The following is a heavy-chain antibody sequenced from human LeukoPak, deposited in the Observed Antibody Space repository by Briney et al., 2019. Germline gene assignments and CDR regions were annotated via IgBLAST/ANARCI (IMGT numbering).Heavy chain of an antibody. J-gene: IGHJ5*02. CDR3: ARGGYSGYDITYNWFDP. Sequence: GGTLRLSCEASGFRFSTYGMSWVRLAPGKGLEWVSAISGSGDSTFYIDSVKGRLTISRDNAKNSLYLQMNSLRAEDTAVYYCARGGYSGYDITYNWFDPWGQGTLVTVSS. CDR1: GFRFSTYG. D-gene: IGHD5-12*01. V-gene: IGHV3-23*01. CDR2: ISGSGDST.